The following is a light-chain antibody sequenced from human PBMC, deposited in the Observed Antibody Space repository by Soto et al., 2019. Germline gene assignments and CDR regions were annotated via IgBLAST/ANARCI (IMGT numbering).Light chain of an antibody. J-gene: IGKJ1*01. CDR2: GIS. CDR3: EQYGSSPRT. V-gene: IGKV3-20*01. CDR1: QSVSSSY. Sequence: EIVLTQSPGTLSLSPGEGATLSCRASQSVSSSYLAWYQQKPGQAPSLLIYGISTRATGIPDRFSGSGSGTDFTLTISRLEPEDFAVYYCEQYGSSPRTFGQGTKVDIK.